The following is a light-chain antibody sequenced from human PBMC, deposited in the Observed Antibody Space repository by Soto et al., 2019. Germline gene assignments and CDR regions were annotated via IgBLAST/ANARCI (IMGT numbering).Light chain of an antibody. CDR1: QGIRNF. Sequence: DIQMTQSPTSLSASVGDRVTITCRASQGIRNFVAWYQQKPGKAPKLLIYAASTLQSGVPSRFSGSGSGTDFNPPHKRLEAEEDSNYSLQKDSYVPVFGPGTKVEIK. CDR2: AAS. CDR3: QKDSYVPV. J-gene: IGKJ3*01. V-gene: IGKV1-27*01.